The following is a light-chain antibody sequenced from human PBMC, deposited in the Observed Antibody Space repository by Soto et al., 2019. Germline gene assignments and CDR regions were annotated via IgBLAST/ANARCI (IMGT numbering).Light chain of an antibody. J-gene: IGLJ3*02. V-gene: IGLV4-69*01. Sequence: QPVLTQSPSASASLGASVKLTCTLSSGHSSYAIAWHQQQPEKGPRYLMKLNSDGSHSKGDGIPDRFSGSSSGAVRYLTIPSLQSEDEADYCCQTWGTGIQVFGGGTKRPVL. CDR2: LNSDGSH. CDR3: QTWGTGIQV. CDR1: SGHSSYA.